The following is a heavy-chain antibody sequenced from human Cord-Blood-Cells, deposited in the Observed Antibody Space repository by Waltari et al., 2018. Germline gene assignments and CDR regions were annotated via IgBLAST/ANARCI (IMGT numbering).Heavy chain of an antibody. J-gene: IGHJ3*02. CDR3: ARRQGSIAARPPGAFDI. D-gene: IGHD6-6*01. V-gene: IGHV4-39*01. CDR1: GGSISSSSYY. CDR2: IYYSGST. Sequence: QLQLQESGPGLVKPSETLSLTCTVSGGSISSSSYYWGWIRQPPGKGLEWIGSIYYSGSTYYNPSLKRRVTISVDTSKNQFSLKLSSVTAADTAVYYCARRQGSIAARPPGAFDIWGQGTMVTVSS.